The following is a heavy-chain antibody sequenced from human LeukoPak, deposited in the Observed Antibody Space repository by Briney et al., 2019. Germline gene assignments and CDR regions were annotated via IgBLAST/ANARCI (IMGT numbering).Heavy chain of an antibody. D-gene: IGHD3-22*01. J-gene: IGHJ4*02. Sequence: GGSLRLSCAASGFTFSSYSMNWVRQAPGKGLEWVSSISSSSSYIYYADSVKGRFTISRDNAKNSLYPQMNSLRAEDTAVYYCARDYYDSSGLLPLFDYWGQGTLVTVSS. V-gene: IGHV3-21*01. CDR2: ISSSSSYI. CDR3: ARDYYDSSGLLPLFDY. CDR1: GFTFSSYS.